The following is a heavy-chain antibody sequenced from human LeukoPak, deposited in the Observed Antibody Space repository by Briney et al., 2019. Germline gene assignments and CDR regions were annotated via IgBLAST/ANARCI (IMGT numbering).Heavy chain of an antibody. D-gene: IGHD6-25*01. J-gene: IGHJ6*02. CDR1: GASVSSGSYY. CDR3: AREVKEADYYYGMDV. Sequence: SETLSLTCNVSGASVSSGSYYWSWIRQPPGKELEWXGYIYYSGSTNYNPSLKSRVTISVDTSKNQFSLKLSSVTAADTAVYYCAREVKEADYYYGMDVWGQGTTVTVSS. CDR2: IYYSGST. V-gene: IGHV4-61*01.